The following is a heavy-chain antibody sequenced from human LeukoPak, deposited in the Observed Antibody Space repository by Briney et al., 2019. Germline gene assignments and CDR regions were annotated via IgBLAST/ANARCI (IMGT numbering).Heavy chain of an antibody. CDR2: IGERGGS. D-gene: IGHD3-10*01. V-gene: IGHV3-48*03. CDR1: GFTSSTYE. Sequence: GGSLRLSCAASGFTSSTYEMNWVRQAPGKGLEWISYIGERGGSIYADSVKGRFTISRDNAKNSLYLQMNSLRAEDTAMYYCARMYYFGSGSLGEAFDVWGQGTLVTVSS. CDR3: ARMYYFGSGSLGEAFDV. J-gene: IGHJ3*01.